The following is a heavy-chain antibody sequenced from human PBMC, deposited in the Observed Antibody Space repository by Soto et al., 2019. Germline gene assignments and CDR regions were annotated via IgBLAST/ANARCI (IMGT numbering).Heavy chain of an antibody. D-gene: IGHD2-15*01. Sequence: QITLKESGPTLVKPTQTLTLTCTFSGFSLSTSGVGVGWIRQPPGKALEWLVFIYWDDDKRYSPSLTSRLTITKHTSNTHVALTMTNIDPVNTPTYYCALRVVPAPPYHSNRCHFDYWVQGILVTVSS. J-gene: IGHJ4*02. CDR3: ALRVVPAPPYHSNRCHFDY. CDR2: IYWDDDK. CDR1: GFSLSTSGVG. V-gene: IGHV2-5*02.